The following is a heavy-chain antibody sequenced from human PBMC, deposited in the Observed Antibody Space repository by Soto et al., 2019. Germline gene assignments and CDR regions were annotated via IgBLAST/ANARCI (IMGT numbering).Heavy chain of an antibody. CDR2: IYYSGST. D-gene: IGHD6-19*01. J-gene: IGHJ4*02. CDR3: ARLYSSGWFDY. V-gene: IGHV4-39*01. CDR1: GGSITNNNYY. Sequence: PSETLSLTCTVSGGSITNNNYYWGWIREPPGKGLEWIGSIYYSGSTYYNPSLKSRVTISVDTSKTQFSLRLSSVTAADTAVYFCARLYSSGWFDYWGQGTLVTVSS.